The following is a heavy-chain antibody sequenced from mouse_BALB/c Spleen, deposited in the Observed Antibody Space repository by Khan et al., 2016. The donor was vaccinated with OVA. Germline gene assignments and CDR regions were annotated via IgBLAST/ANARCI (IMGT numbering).Heavy chain of an antibody. D-gene: IGHD1-2*01. CDR1: GYSITSGYG. J-gene: IGHJ2*01. V-gene: IGHV3-2*02. CDR3: ARAARIKY. Sequence: VRLQQSGPGLVKPSQSLSLTCTVTGYSITSGYGWNWIRQFPGNKLEWMGYISYSGSTNYNPSLKSRISITRDTSKNQFFLQLNSVTTEDTATYSCARAARIKYWGQGTTLTVSS. CDR2: ISYSGST.